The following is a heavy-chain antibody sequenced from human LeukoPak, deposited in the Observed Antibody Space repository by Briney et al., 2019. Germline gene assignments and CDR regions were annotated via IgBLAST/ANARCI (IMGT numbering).Heavy chain of an antibody. CDR1: GFTFSSYS. Sequence: PGGSLRLSCAASGFTFSSYSMNWVRQASGKGLEWVSSISSSSSYIYYADSVKGRFTISRDNAKNSLYLQMNSLRAEDTAVYYCARDTRYSSSWNDGGEGGAFDIWGQGTMVTVSS. CDR3: ARDTRYSSSWNDGGEGGAFDI. D-gene: IGHD6-13*01. V-gene: IGHV3-21*01. J-gene: IGHJ3*02. CDR2: ISSSSSYI.